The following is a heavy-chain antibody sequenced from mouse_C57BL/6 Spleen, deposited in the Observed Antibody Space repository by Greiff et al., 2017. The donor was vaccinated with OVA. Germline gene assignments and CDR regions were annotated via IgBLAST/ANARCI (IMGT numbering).Heavy chain of an antibody. CDR2: FHPYNDDT. J-gene: IGHJ3*01. D-gene: IGHD2-1*01. CDR1: GYTFTTYP. V-gene: IGHV1-47*01. CDR3: ARRGNYEGWFAY. Sequence: VKLQESGAELVKPGASVKMSCKASGYTFTTYPIEWMKQNHGKSLEWIGNFHPYNDDTKYNEKFKGKATLTVEKSSSTVYLELSRLTSEDSAVYYCARRGNYEGWFAYWGQGTLVTVSA.